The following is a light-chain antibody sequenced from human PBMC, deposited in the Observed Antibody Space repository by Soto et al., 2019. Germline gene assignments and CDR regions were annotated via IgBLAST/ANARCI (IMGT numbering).Light chain of an antibody. CDR3: QVWGSNADPYVL. V-gene: IGLV3-21*04. CDR2: NDD. CDR1: NIAGKS. J-gene: IGLJ2*01. Sequence: SYELTQPPSVSVAPGKTARITCGGNNIAGKSVHWYQLKPGQAPVLIIYNDDDRPSGIPERFSGSKSGNMATLTVSWVEAGDEADYYCQVWGSNADPYVLFGGGTKLTVL.